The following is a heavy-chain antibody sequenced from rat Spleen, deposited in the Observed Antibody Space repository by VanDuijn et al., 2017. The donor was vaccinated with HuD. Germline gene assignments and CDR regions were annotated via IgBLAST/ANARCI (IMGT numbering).Heavy chain of an antibody. D-gene: IGHD5-1*01. J-gene: IGHJ2*01. CDR3: ARLRTGRGYFDY. CDR1: GFTFSNFP. Sequence: EVQLVESGGGLVQPGRSMKLSCAASGFTFSNFPLAWVRQAPKTGLEWVATIIYDGSSIYYRDSVKGRFTIPRDNAKSTLYLQMDSLRSEDTATYYCARLRTGRGYFDYWGQGVMVTVSS. V-gene: IGHV5-46*01. CDR2: IIYDGSSI.